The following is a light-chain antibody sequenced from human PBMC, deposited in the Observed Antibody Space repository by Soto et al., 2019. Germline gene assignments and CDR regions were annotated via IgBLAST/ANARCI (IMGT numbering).Light chain of an antibody. V-gene: IGKV3-11*01. J-gene: IGKJ5*01. CDR2: DAS. Sequence: EIVLTQSPATLSLSPGEIATLSGRSVQSVSSHLAWFQQRPGQAPRLLIYDASNRATGISARFSGSGSGTDFTLTISSLEPEDFAVYYCQQRSKWPPEVTFGQGTRLEI. CDR3: QQRSKWPPEVT. CDR1: QSVSSH.